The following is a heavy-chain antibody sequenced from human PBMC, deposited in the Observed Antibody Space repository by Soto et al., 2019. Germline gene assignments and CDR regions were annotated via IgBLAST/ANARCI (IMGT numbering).Heavy chain of an antibody. Sequence: SETLSLTGTLSGTTIGGFYWSWIRKSAGKGREWIGRIYATGTTDYNPSLKSRVMMSVETSKKQFSLKLRSVNAADTAVYYCVRDGTKTLRDWFDPWGQGISVTVSS. V-gene: IGHV4-4*07. J-gene: IGHJ5*02. CDR1: GTTIGGFY. CDR2: IYATGTT. D-gene: IGHD1-1*01. CDR3: VRDGTKTLRDWFDP.